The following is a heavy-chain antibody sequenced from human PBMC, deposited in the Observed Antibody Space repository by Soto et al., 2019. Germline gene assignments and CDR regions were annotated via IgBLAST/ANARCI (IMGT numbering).Heavy chain of an antibody. D-gene: IGHD5-12*01. V-gene: IGHV4-59*01. CDR3: ARGWDGYNYFSDY. CDR1: GGSISSYY. Sequence: SETLSLTCTVSGGSISSYYWSWIRQPPGKGLEWIGYIYYSGSTNYNPSLKSRVTISVDTSKNQFSLKLSSVTAADTAVYYCARGWDGYNYFSDYWGQGTLVTVSS. CDR2: IYYSGST. J-gene: IGHJ4*02.